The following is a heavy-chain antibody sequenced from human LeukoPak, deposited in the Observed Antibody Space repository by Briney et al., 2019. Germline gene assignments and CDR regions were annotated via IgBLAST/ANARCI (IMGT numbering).Heavy chain of an antibody. CDR3: ARDGWSDFWSGNNRPHWFDP. CDR1: GGSISSYY. J-gene: IGHJ5*02. D-gene: IGHD3-3*01. Sequence: PSETLSLTCTVAGGSISSYYWSWLRQPTGKGLEWIGYMYYSGSTNYNPSLKRRVTISVDKSKKQFSLKLSSVTAADTAVYYCARDGWSDFWSGNNRPHWFDPWGQGTLVTVSS. CDR2: MYYSGST. V-gene: IGHV4-59*01.